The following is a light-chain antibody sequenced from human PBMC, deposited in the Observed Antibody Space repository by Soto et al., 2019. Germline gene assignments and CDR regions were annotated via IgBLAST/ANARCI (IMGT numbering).Light chain of an antibody. V-gene: IGKV3-20*01. J-gene: IGKJ3*01. Sequence: EIVLTQSPGTRSLSPGERATLSCRASQSVSSSYLAWYQQKPGQAPRLLIYGASSRATGIPDRFSGSGSGTDFTLTISRLEPEDFSVYYCQQYGSSPPWFTFGPGTKVDIK. CDR1: QSVSSSY. CDR3: QQYGSSPPWFT. CDR2: GAS.